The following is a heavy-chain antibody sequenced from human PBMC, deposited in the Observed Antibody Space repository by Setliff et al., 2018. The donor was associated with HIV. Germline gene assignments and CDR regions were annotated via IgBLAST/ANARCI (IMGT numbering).Heavy chain of an antibody. CDR2: INTHSGYT. CDR3: ARGKTWLRFLDY. CDR1: GYTFSNYG. V-gene: IGHV1-18*01. D-gene: IGHD5-12*01. Sequence: GASVKVSCKASGYTFSNYGISWVRQAPGQGLEWMGWINTHSGYTNYAQNVQGRVTVTMDTSTSTAYMELRGLKSDDTAVYYCARGKTWLRFLDYWGQGTLVTVSS. J-gene: IGHJ4*02.